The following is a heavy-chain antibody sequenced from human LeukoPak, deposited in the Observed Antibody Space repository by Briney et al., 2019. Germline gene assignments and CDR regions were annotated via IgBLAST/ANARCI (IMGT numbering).Heavy chain of an antibody. CDR2: IRGKAYGGTT. Sequence: GGSLRLSCTASGFIFGDHAMSWVRQAPGKGLEWVGFIRGKAYGGTTEYAASVKGRFTISRDDSEGIAYLQMNSLRIEDTAVYYCARGPIHLWLHNGMDVWGQGTTVIVFS. V-gene: IGHV3-49*04. CDR1: GFIFGDHA. D-gene: IGHD5-18*01. J-gene: IGHJ6*02. CDR3: ARGPIHLWLHNGMDV.